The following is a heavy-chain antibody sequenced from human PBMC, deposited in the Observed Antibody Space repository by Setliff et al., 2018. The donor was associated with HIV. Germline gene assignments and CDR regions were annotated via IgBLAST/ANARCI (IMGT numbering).Heavy chain of an antibody. CDR3: ARQHYYDSSGRNLMDV. Sequence: PSETLSLTCSVSGGSVNSGGYYWSWIRQPAGKELEWIGHIYNDGSTIYNPSLKSRLTISLDTSKNEFSLRLTSVTAADTAVYYCARQHYYDSSGRNLMDVWDKGTTVTVSS. CDR2: IYNDGST. D-gene: IGHD3-22*01. V-gene: IGHV4-61*09. CDR1: GGSVNSGGYY. J-gene: IGHJ6*03.